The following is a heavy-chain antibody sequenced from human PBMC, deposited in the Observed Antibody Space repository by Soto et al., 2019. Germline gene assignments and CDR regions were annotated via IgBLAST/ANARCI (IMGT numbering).Heavy chain of an antibody. CDR3: AKDAIPYNGRDDGFDL. J-gene: IGHJ3*01. CDR2: IGGTGGAI. V-gene: IGHV3-23*01. D-gene: IGHD2-2*02. CDR1: GFTFSDYA. Sequence: EVQLLESGGGLVQPGGSLRLSCAASGFTFSDYAMRWVRQAPGKGPEWVSGIGGTGGAIYYADSVKGRFTISRDNSKNTLDLQMNNLRAEDTAVYYCAKDAIPYNGRDDGFDLWGQGTMVTVSS.